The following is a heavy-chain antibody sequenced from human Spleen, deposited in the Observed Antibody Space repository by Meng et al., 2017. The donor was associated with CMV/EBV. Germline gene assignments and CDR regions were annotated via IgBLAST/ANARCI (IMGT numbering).Heavy chain of an antibody. CDR2: ISTSGRTI. J-gene: IGHJ4*02. Sequence: GESLKISCAASGFIFSDYYMTWIRQAPGKGLEWVSYISTSGRTIYYADSVKGRFTISRDNAKNSLYLQMNSLRAEDTALYYCARVLTGATTPFDYWGQGTLVTVSS. CDR1: GFIFSDYY. V-gene: IGHV3-11*01. D-gene: IGHD1-26*01. CDR3: ARVLTGATTPFDY.